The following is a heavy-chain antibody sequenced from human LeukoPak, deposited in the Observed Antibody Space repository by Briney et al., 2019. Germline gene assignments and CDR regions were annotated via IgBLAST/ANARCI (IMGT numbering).Heavy chain of an antibody. Sequence: GRSLRLSCAASGFIFNIYAMHWVRQAPGKGLEWVAVISNDGTNKYYADSVKGRFTISRDNSKNTLYLQMNSLRIEDTAVYYCARDESSSSYFDYWGQGTLVTVSS. CDR2: ISNDGTNK. J-gene: IGHJ4*02. CDR3: ARDESSSSYFDY. D-gene: IGHD6-6*01. V-gene: IGHV3-30-3*01. CDR1: GFIFNIYA.